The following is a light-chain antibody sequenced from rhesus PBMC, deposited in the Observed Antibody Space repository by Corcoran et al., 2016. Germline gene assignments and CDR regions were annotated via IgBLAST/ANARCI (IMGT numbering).Light chain of an antibody. V-gene: IGKV1-74*01. CDR3: QHSYGTPPT. J-gene: IGKJ1*01. CDR1: ENVNNY. Sequence: DIQMTQSPSSLSASVGDRVTITCRTSENVNNYLNWYQQKPGKAPKLLIYKASTLHTGVPSRFSGRGSWTVDTFTISSLQSEDGATYYCQHSYGTPPTFGKGTKVEMK. CDR2: KAS.